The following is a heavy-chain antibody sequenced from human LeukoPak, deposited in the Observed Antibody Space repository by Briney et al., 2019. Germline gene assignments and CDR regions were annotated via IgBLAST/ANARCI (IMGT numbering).Heavy chain of an antibody. Sequence: GGSLSLSCTPSGFTLGVYDMTWVRQAPGEGRGGVGFIASKCYGVTPEYAAGASGRFTISKHDSKSIAYVQLNSRETADIAVYFCSRDQTPYYWGQGTLVTVSS. J-gene: IGHJ4*02. V-gene: IGHV3-49*04. CDR1: GFTLGVYD. CDR2: IASKCYGVTP. CDR3: SRDQTPYY.